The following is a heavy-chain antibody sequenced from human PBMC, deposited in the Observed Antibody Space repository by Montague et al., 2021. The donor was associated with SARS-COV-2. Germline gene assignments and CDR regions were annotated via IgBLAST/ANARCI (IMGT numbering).Heavy chain of an antibody. CDR3: ARTPTRPLSLDS. V-gene: IGHV4-4*07. Sequence: SETLSLTCAVSGGSITGFSWSWARQPAGKGLEWIGRVTTSGTTXXXPSXGSRVTMSVDTSKNQFSLNLNSVTAADTAIYYCARTPTRPLSLDSWGQGTLVTVSS. CDR2: VTTSGTT. CDR1: GGSITGFS. D-gene: IGHD6-6*01. J-gene: IGHJ4*02.